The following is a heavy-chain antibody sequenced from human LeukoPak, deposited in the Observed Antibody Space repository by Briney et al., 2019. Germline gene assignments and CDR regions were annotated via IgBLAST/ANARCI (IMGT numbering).Heavy chain of an antibody. CDR1: GGTFSSYA. CDR2: IIPIFGTA. V-gene: IGHV1-69*13. J-gene: IGHJ4*02. Sequence: SVKVSCKASGGTFSSYAISWVRQAPGQGLEWMGGIIPIFGTANYAQKFQGRVTITADETTSTAYMELSSLRSEDTAVYYCARTDTAAGSLTEQSPFDYWGQGTLVTVSS. CDR3: ARTDTAAGSLTEQSPFDY. D-gene: IGHD6-13*01.